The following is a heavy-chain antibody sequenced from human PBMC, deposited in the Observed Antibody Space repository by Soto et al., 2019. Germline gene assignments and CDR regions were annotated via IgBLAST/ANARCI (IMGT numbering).Heavy chain of an antibody. CDR1: GYTFTSYG. D-gene: IGHD2-15*01. Sequence: GASVKVSCKASGYTFTSYGISWVRQAPGQGLVWIGWISAYNGNTNYAQKPQGRVTMTTDTSTSAAYMELRSLISDDTAVYYCAREVVAATPLVHYYYMDVWGKGTTVTVSS. CDR2: ISAYNGNT. J-gene: IGHJ6*03. CDR3: AREVVAATPLVHYYYMDV. V-gene: IGHV1-18*01.